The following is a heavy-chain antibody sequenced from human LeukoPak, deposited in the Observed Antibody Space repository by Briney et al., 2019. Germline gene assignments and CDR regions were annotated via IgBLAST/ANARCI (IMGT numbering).Heavy chain of an antibody. D-gene: IGHD5-24*01. V-gene: IGHV3-30*04. J-gene: IGHJ3*02. Sequence: PGGSLRLSCAASGFTFSSNAMHWVRQAPGKGLEWVAVISYDGSNKYYADSVKGRFTISRDNAKNSLYLQMNSLRAEDTAVYYCAREGDTATNDAFDIWGQGTMVTVSS. CDR1: GFTFSSNA. CDR3: AREGDTATNDAFDI. CDR2: ISYDGSNK.